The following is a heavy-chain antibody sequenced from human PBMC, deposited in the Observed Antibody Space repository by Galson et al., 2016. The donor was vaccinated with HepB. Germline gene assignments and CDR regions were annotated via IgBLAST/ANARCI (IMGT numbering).Heavy chain of an antibody. D-gene: IGHD3-10*01. V-gene: IGHV4-39*07. J-gene: IGHJ4*02. CDR3: ARDEDKGWFGDFYPVVDF. CDR1: GASIRSSSSYY. CDR2: VYYTGST. Sequence: TLSLTCPVSGASIRSSSSYYWGWIRQPPGKGLEWIGSVYYTGSTYLNPSLKSRVTMSVDTSKNQFSLKLTSVTAADTAVYYCARDEDKGWFGDFYPVVDFWGQGTLVTVSS.